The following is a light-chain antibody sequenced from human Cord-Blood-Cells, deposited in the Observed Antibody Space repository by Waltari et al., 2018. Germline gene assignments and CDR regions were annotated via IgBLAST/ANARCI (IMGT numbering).Light chain of an antibody. Sequence: EIVLTQSPGTLSLSPGERATLSCRASQSVSSSYLAWYQQKPGQAPRLLSYGASSRATGIPDRFSGSESGTDFTLTISRLEPEDFAVYYCQQYGSSPRTFGQGTKVEI. CDR2: GAS. V-gene: IGKV3-20*01. CDR1: QSVSSSY. CDR3: QQYGSSPRT. J-gene: IGKJ1*01.